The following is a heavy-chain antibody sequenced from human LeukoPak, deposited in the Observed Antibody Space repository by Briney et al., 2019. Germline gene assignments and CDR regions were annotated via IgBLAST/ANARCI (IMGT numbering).Heavy chain of an antibody. V-gene: IGHV1-18*01. J-gene: IGHJ4*02. Sequence: ASVKVSCKASGYTFTSYGISGVRQAPGQGLEWMGWISAYNGITNYAQKLQGRVTMTTDTSTSTAYMELRRLRSDDTAVYYCARDQKYYDSTGPDYWGQGTLVIVS. D-gene: IGHD3-22*01. CDR3: ARDQKYYDSTGPDY. CDR1: GYTFTSYG. CDR2: ISAYNGIT.